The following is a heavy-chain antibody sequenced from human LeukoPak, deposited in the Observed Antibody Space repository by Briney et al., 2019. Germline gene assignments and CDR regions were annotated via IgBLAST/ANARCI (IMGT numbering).Heavy chain of an antibody. D-gene: IGHD5-24*01. CDR3: ARFRDGYNYGYFDY. CDR2: ISSSSSYI. V-gene: IGHV3-21*01. Sequence: GGSLRLSCAASGFTFSSYSMNWVRQAPGKGLEWVSSISSSSSYIYYADSVKGRFTISRDNAKNSLYLQMNSLRAEDTAVYYCARFRDGYNYGYFDYWGQGTLVPGSS. CDR1: GFTFSSYS. J-gene: IGHJ4*02.